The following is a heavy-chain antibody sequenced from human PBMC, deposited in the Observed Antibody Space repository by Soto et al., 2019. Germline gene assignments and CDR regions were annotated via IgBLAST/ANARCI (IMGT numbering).Heavy chain of an antibody. CDR2: INPNSGGT. CDR1: GYTFTGYY. V-gene: IGHV1-2*02. Sequence: ASVEVSCKASGYTFTGYYSHWVRQAPGQGLEWMGWINPNSGGTNYAQKFQGRVTMTRDTSISTAYMELSRLRSDDTAVYYCARGPQGIKPVSSWGQGTLVNVSS. CDR3: ARGPQGIKPVSS. J-gene: IGHJ4*02. D-gene: IGHD5-18*01.